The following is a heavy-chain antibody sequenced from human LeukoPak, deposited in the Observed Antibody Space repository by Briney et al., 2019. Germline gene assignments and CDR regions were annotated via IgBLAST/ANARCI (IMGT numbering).Heavy chain of an antibody. V-gene: IGHV3-30*02. CDR3: ATGRTEDRAIFDY. J-gene: IGHJ4*02. CDR2: LRSDGLV. D-gene: IGHD1-14*01. Sequence: GGALRLSCAASAFTSSSLAIHWGRQAPGKGLESVTSLRSDGLVYYADSVKGRFTISRDNFQNTLYVHMSSLRPEDTAVYFCATGRTEDRAIFDYWGQGTLVTVSS. CDR1: AFTSSSLA.